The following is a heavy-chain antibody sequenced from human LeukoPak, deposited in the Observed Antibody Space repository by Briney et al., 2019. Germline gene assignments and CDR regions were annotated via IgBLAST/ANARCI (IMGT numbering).Heavy chain of an antibody. CDR2: ISGSGGST. CDR1: GFTFSSYA. J-gene: IGHJ4*02. D-gene: IGHD2-15*01. Sequence: GGSLRLSCAASGFTFSSYAMSWVRQAPGKGLKWVSAISGSGGSTYYADSVKGRFTISRDNSKNTLYLQMNSLRAEDTAVYYCAKDPGPVVVAAPYFDYWGQGTLVTVSS. CDR3: AKDPGPVVVAAPYFDY. V-gene: IGHV3-23*01.